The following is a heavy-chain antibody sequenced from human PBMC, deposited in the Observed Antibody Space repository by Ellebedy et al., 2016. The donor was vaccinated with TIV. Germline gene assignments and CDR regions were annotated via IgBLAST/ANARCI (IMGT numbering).Heavy chain of an antibody. CDR3: ARDYYFYMDV. CDR2: IYYTGST. CDR1: GDFIRGSTFY. Sequence: SETLSLXXSVSGDFIRGSTFYWGWIRQSPGKGLEWIGSIYYTGSTYYNPSLKSRVTVSVDTSKNQFSLKLTSVTAADTAIYYCARDYYFYMDVWGKGTPVTISS. J-gene: IGHJ6*03. V-gene: IGHV4-39*02.